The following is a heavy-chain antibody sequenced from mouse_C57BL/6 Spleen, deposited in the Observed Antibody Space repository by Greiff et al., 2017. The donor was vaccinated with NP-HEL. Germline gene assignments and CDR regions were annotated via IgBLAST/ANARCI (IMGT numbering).Heavy chain of an antibody. V-gene: IGHV2-2*01. D-gene: IGHD2-5*01. CDR2: IWSGGST. CDR3: ARWDYSNYVGAMDY. Sequence: QVQLQQSGPGLVQPSQSLSITCTVSGFSLTSYGVHWVRQSPGKGLEWLGVIWSGGSTDYNAAFISRLSISKDNSKSQVFFKMNSLQADDTAIYYCARWDYSNYVGAMDYWVQGTSVTVSS. J-gene: IGHJ4*01. CDR1: GFSLTSYG.